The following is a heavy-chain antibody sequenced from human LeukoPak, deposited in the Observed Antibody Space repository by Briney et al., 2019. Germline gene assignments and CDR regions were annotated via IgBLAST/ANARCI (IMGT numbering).Heavy chain of an antibody. CDR1: GGSISSGSFY. CDR3: ARVFTHPSPYYFDY. V-gene: IGHV4-61*02. Sequence: PSQTLSLTCTVSGGSISSGSFYWSWVRQPAGKGLELIGRIYTSGSTNYNPSLKSRVTISVDTSKNHFSLKLSSVTAADTAVYYCARVFTHPSPYYFDYWGQGTLVTVSS. CDR2: IYTSGST. D-gene: IGHD3-3*01. J-gene: IGHJ4*02.